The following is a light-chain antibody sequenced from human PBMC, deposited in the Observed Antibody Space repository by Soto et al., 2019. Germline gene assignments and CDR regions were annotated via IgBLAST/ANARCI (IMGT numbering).Light chain of an antibody. CDR3: SSYTSRNTLYV. CDR1: SSDVGGYNL. J-gene: IGLJ1*01. V-gene: IGLV2-14*01. Sequence: QSALTQPASVSGSLGQSITISCTGTSSDVGGYNLVSWYQQHPGKAPKLMIYDVNNRPSGVSNRFSGSKSANTASLTISGLQADDEADYYCSSYTSRNTLYVFGTGTKVTVL. CDR2: DVN.